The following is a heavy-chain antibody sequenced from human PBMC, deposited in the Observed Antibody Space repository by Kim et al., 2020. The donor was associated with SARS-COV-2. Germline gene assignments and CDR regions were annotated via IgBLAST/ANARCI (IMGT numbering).Heavy chain of an antibody. Sequence: KFQGRVTMTEDTSTDTAYMELSSLRSEDTAVYYCATERTLTTVFYDAFDIWGQGTMVTVSS. CDR3: ATERTLTTVFYDAFDI. J-gene: IGHJ3*02. V-gene: IGHV1-24*01. D-gene: IGHD4-17*01.